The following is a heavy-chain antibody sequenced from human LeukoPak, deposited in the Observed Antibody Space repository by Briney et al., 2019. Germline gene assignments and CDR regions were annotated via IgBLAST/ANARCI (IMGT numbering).Heavy chain of an antibody. CDR1: GGSISSSSYY. CDR3: ARGNWGDYGDYRDYYYYGMDV. D-gene: IGHD4-17*01. CDR2: IYYSGST. J-gene: IGHJ6*02. V-gene: IGHV4-39*07. Sequence: PSETLSLTCTVSGGSISSSSYYWGWIRQPPGKGLEWIGSIYYSGSTYYNPSLKSRVTISVDTSKNQFSLKLSSVTAADTAVYYCARGNWGDYGDYRDYYYYGMDVWGQGTTVTVSS.